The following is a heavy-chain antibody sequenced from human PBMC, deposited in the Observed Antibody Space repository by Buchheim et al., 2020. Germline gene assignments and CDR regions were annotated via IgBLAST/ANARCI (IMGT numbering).Heavy chain of an antibody. Sequence: EVQLLESGGDLVQPGGSLRLSCAASGFTFRIYAMSWVRQAPGKWLEWISAITDSGGDTYHSASVKGRFTISSDHSKTTLYLQMNSVRAEDTAVYYCTKGSADSRPYYFDYWGQGTL. CDR3: TKGSADSRPYYFDY. J-gene: IGHJ4*02. D-gene: IGHD2-21*01. CDR1: GFTFRIYA. V-gene: IGHV3-23*01. CDR2: ITDSGGDT.